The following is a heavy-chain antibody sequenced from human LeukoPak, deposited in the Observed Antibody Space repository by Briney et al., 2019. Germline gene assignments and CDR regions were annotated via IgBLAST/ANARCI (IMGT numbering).Heavy chain of an antibody. D-gene: IGHD3-22*01. CDR1: GGTFSGYA. J-gene: IGHJ4*02. V-gene: IGHV1-69*05. CDR2: IIPIFGTA. CDR3: ARDASAYYYDSSGYRFDY. Sequence: SVKVSXKASGGTFSGYAISWVRQAPGQGLEWMGRIIPIFGTANYAQKFQGRVTITTDESTSTAYMELSSLRSEDTAVYYCARDASAYYYDSSGYRFDYWGQGTLVTVSS.